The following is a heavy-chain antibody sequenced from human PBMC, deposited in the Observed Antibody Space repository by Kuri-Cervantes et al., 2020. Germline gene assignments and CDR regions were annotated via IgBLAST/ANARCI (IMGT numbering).Heavy chain of an antibody. V-gene: IGHV3-30-3*01. CDR1: GFTFSSYA. CDR3: ARDRVDIVVVPAAKMDSYYYYYGMDV. CDR2: ISYDGSNK. J-gene: IGHJ6*02. Sequence: GESLKISCAASGFTFSSYAMHWVRQAPGKGLEWVAVISYDGSNKYYADSVKGRFTISRDNSKNTLYLQMNSLRVEDTAVYYCARDRVDIVVVPAAKMDSYYYYYGMDVWGQGTTVTVSS. D-gene: IGHD2-2*01.